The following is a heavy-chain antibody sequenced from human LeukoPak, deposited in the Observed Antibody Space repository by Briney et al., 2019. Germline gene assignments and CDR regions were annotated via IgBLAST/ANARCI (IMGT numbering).Heavy chain of an antibody. CDR1: GYSISSGYY. Sequence: SETLSLTCTVSGYSISSGYYSGWIRQPPGKGLEWIGSISHSGTTYYNPSLKSRVTISLDTSKNQFSLKLSSVTAADTAVYYCASPYYDFWSGHQNFYYYYMDVWGKGTTVTVSS. V-gene: IGHV4-38-2*02. D-gene: IGHD3-3*01. CDR3: ASPYYDFWSGHQNFYYYYMDV. CDR2: ISHSGTT. J-gene: IGHJ6*03.